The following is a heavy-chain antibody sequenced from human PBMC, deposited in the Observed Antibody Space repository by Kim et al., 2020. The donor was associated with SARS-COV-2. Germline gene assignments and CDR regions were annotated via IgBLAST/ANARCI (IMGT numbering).Heavy chain of an antibody. CDR1: GYTFTSYY. CDR2: INPRGGST. D-gene: IGHD2-15*01. CDR3: ARSHLYCSGGSCYYYYGMDV. Sequence: ASVKVSCKASGYTFTSYYMHWVRQAPGQGLEWMGIINPRGGSTSYAQKFQGRVTMTRDTSTSTVYMELSSLRSEDTAVYYCARSHLYCSGGSCYYYYGMDVWGQGTTVTVSS. J-gene: IGHJ6*02. V-gene: IGHV1-46*01.